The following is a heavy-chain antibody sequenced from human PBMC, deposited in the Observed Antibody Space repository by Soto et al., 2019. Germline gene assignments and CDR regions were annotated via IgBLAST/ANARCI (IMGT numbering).Heavy chain of an antibody. CDR2: ISSSSSYI. J-gene: IGHJ6*02. V-gene: IGHV3-21*01. Sequence: GGSLRLSCAASGFTFSSYSMNWVRQAPGKGLEWVSSISSSSSYIYYADSVKGRFTISRDNAKNSLYLQMNSLRAEDTAVYYCARETILLDRWYGMDVWGQGTTVTVSS. CDR3: ARETILLDRWYGMDV. D-gene: IGHD3-9*01. CDR1: GFTFSSYS.